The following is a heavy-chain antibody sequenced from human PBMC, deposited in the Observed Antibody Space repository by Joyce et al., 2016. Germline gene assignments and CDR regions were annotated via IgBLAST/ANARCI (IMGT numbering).Heavy chain of an antibody. CDR3: ARSLVVPAAFFDY. CDR1: GGSISRGGYS. D-gene: IGHD2-2*01. CDR2: IYHTGST. J-gene: IGHJ4*02. Sequence: QLQLQESGPGLVKPSQTLSLICHVSGGSISRGGYSWSWIRQPPGKGLEWIAYIYHTGSTYYNPSLNKRVSISVDKSKNQFSLGLNAVTAADTAVYYCARSLVVPAAFFDYWGQGILVTVSP. V-gene: IGHV4-30-2*01.